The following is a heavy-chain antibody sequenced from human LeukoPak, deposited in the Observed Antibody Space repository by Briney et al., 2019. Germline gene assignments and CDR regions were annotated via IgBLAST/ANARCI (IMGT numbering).Heavy chain of an antibody. CDR1: GGSLSSSNW. Sequence: PSETLSLTCAVSGGSLSSSNWWSWVRQPPGKGLEWIGEIYHSGSTNYNPSLKSRVTISVDKSKNQFSLKLSSVTAADTAVYYCASIGRGYYDSSGPWGQGTMVTVSS. CDR2: IYHSGST. CDR3: ASIGRGYYDSSGP. V-gene: IGHV4-4*02. D-gene: IGHD3-22*01. J-gene: IGHJ3*01.